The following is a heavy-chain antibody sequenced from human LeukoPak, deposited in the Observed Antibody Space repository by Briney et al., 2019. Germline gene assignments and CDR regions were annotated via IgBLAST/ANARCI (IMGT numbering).Heavy chain of an antibody. V-gene: IGHV3-21*01. CDR1: GFIFSSYT. D-gene: IGHD2-15*01. J-gene: IGHJ4*02. CDR2: ISSSSSYI. Sequence: PGGSLRLSCAASGFIFSSYTMNWVRQAPGKGLEWVSSISSSSSYIYYADSVKGRFTISRDNAKNSLYLQMNSLRAEDTAVYYCARDLVVVAAMPVDYWGQGTLVTVSS. CDR3: ARDLVVVAAMPVDY.